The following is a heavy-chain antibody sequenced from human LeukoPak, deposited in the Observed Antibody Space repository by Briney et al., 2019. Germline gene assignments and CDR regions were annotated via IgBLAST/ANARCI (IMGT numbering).Heavy chain of an antibody. CDR2: ISYDGSNK. D-gene: IGHD6-19*01. CDR3: ARAGYSSGWYDGYFDY. Sequence: GGSLRLSCAASGFTFSSYAMHWVRQAPGKGLEWVAVISYDGSNKYYADSVKGRFTISRDNSKNTLYLQMNSLRAEDTAVYYCARAGYSSGWYDGYFDYWGQGILVTVSS. J-gene: IGHJ4*02. V-gene: IGHV3-30-3*01. CDR1: GFTFSSYA.